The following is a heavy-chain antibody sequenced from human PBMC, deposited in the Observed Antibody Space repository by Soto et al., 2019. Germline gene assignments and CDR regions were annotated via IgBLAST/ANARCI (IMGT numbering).Heavy chain of an antibody. J-gene: IGHJ6*02. D-gene: IGHD3-3*02. V-gene: IGHV3-11*06. CDR2: ISSSSSYT. CDR3: ARDGSIFGVVLYYYGMDV. CDR1: GFTFSDYY. Sequence: GGSLRLSCAAYGFTFSDYYMSWSRQAPGKGLEWVSYISSSSSYTNYADSVKGRFTISRDNAKNSLYLQMNSLRAEDTAVYYCARDGSIFGVVLYYYGMDVWGQGTTVTVSS.